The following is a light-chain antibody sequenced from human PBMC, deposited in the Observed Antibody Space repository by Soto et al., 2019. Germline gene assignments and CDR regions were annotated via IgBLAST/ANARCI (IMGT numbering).Light chain of an antibody. V-gene: IGLV2-14*03. CDR3: SSYTSSNTYV. CDR2: DVN. Sequence: QSALTQPASVSGSPGQSIAISCTGTSVDVGGFEYVSWYQQHPGKVPKLMIYDVNNRPSGVSNRFSGSKSGNTASLTIPGLQAEDEADYFCSSYTSSNTYVFGTGTRSPS. J-gene: IGLJ1*01. CDR1: SVDVGGFEY.